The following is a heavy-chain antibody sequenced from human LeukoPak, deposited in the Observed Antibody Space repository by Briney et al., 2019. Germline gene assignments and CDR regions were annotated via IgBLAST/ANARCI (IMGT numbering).Heavy chain of an antibody. Sequence: PGGSLRLSCAASGFTFSSYEMNWVRQAPGKGLEWVSYISSSGSTIYYADSVKGRFTISRDNAKNSLYLQMNSLRAEDTAVYYCAKGSKAVVFTRDHYMDVWGKGTTVTFSS. V-gene: IGHV3-48*03. J-gene: IGHJ6*03. CDR2: ISSSGSTI. D-gene: IGHD3-22*01. CDR3: AKGSKAVVFTRDHYMDV. CDR1: GFTFSSYE.